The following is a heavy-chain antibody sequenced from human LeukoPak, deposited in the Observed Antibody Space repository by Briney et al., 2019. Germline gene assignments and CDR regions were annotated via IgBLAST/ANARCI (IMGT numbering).Heavy chain of an antibody. V-gene: IGHV1-69*13. CDR2: IIPIFGTA. CDR3: AREGAAGTGGWFDP. CDR1: GYTFTSYG. D-gene: IGHD6-13*01. Sequence: ASVKVSCKASGYTFTSYGISWVRQAPGQGLEWMGGIIPIFGTANYAQKFQGRVTITADESTSTAYMELSSLRSEDTAVYYCAREGAAGTGGWFDPWGQGTLVTVSS. J-gene: IGHJ5*02.